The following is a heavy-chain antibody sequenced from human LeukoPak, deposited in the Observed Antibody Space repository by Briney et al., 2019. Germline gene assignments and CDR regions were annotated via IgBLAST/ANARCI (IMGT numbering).Heavy chain of an antibody. CDR1: GGSFSGYY. J-gene: IGHJ4*02. D-gene: IGHD3-22*01. CDR2: INHSGST. Sequence: SETLSLTCAVYGGSFSGYYWSWIRQPPGKGLEWIGEINHSGSTNYNPSLKSRVTISVDTSKNQFSLKLSSVTAADTAVYYCAREAYYYDSSGYYGAFDYWGQGTLVTVSS. V-gene: IGHV4-34*01. CDR3: AREAYYYDSSGYYGAFDY.